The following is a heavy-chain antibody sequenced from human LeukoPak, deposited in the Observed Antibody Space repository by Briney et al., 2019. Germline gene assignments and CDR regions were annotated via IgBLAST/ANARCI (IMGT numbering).Heavy chain of an antibody. J-gene: IGHJ4*02. D-gene: IGHD3-10*01. CDR3: ARGAPYGDSDDY. CDR1: GFTFSTYW. CDR2: INQDGSVK. Sequence: GGSLRLSCAASGFTFSTYWMTWVRQAPGKGLEWVANINQDGSVKNYVDSVKGRFTISRDNAKNSLYLQVNSLRVDDTAVYYCARGAPYGDSDDYWGQGTLVTVSS. V-gene: IGHV3-7*05.